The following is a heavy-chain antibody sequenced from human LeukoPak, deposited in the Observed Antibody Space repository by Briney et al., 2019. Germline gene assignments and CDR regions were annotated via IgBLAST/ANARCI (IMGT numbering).Heavy chain of an antibody. CDR1: GYTFTDYG. CDR2: ISAYNGLT. V-gene: IGHV1-18*01. Sequence: GASVKVSCKASGYTFTDYGINWVRQAPGQGLEWMGWISAYNGLTNYAQNLQGRVTLTTDTSTSTAYMELRSLRSDDTAVYYCARETDFWSGYYTPYYFDYWGQGTLVTVSS. CDR3: ARETDFWSGYYTPYYFDY. D-gene: IGHD3-3*01. J-gene: IGHJ4*02.